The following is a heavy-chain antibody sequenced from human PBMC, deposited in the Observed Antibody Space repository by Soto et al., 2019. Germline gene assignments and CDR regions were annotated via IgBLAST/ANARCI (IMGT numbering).Heavy chain of an antibody. CDR1: GYSFATYG. CDR3: ARDGSYDRSGHWVAYSAFEW. D-gene: IGHD3-22*01. V-gene: IGHV1-18*01. J-gene: IGHJ3*01. CDR2: ISTLNGNT. Sequence: QVKLEQSRGEVKMPGASVTVACKASGYSFATYGFSWVRQAPGQGLEWMGWISTLNGNTMYEQRFQGRVTMTTETSTNTAYMELRRLTSDGTAVYYCARDGSYDRSGHWVAYSAFEWWGEGTMVSVSS.